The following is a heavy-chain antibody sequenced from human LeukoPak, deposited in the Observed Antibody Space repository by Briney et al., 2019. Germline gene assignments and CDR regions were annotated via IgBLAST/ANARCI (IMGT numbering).Heavy chain of an antibody. CDR2: INPNSGGT. J-gene: IGHJ4*02. CDR1: GYTFTGYY. D-gene: IGHD2-2*01. V-gene: IGHV1-2*02. CDR3: ARSALRYCSSTSCYALGY. Sequence: ASVKVSCKASGYTFTGYYMHWVRQAPGQGLEWMGWINPNSGGTNYAQKFQGRVTMTRDTSISTAYMELSRLRSDDTAGYYCARSALRYCSSTSCYALGYWGQGTLVTVSS.